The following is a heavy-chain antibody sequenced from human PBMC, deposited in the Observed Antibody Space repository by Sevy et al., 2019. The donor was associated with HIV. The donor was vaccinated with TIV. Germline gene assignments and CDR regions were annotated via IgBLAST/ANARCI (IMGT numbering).Heavy chain of an antibody. CDR2: IRGNNNSV. CDR1: GFTFSDYY. V-gene: IGHV3-11*01. CDR3: ARGQSSSWRWFDP. D-gene: IGHD6-13*01. Sequence: GGSLRLSCAASGFTFSDYYMSWIRQAPGKGLEWVSYIRGNNNSVYYADSVKGRFTISRDNAKNSLFLQMNSLRAEDTAVHYCARGQSSSWRWFDPWGQGTLVTVSS. J-gene: IGHJ5*02.